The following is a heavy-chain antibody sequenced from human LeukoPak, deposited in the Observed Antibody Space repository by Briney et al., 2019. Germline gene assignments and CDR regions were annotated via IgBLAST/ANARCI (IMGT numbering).Heavy chain of an antibody. V-gene: IGHV4-31*03. CDR1: GGSISSGAYY. D-gene: IGHD5-18*01. Sequence: SETLSLTCTVSGGSISSGAYYWSWIRQHPGKGLEWIGYIYYSGSTYHNPSLKSRITISVDASKNQFSLALSSVTAADTAVYYCARSEYSYGYGGAFDIWGQGTMVTVSS. CDR2: IYYSGST. CDR3: ARSEYSYGYGGAFDI. J-gene: IGHJ3*02.